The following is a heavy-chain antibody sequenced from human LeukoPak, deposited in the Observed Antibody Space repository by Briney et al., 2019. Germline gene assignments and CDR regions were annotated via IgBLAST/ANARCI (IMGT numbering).Heavy chain of an antibody. CDR3: VRQQSSSWDLIDF. J-gene: IGHJ4*02. CDR1: GASMNNNYY. D-gene: IGHD6-19*01. Sequence: SETLSLTCSVSGASMNNNYYWGWLHQPPGKGLEWIGSGLNSGTTYSNPSLQSRVAFSIDSPRSQVSLQVTSGTAADTAIYYGVRQQSSSWDLIDFWGEGALVSVSS. V-gene: IGHV4-39*01. CDR2: GLNSGTT.